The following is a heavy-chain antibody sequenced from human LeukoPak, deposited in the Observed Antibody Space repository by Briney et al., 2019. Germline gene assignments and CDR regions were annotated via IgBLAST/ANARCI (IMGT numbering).Heavy chain of an antibody. D-gene: IGHD2-2*02. CDR2: IYYSGSA. V-gene: IGHV4-31*03. CDR3: ARYCSSTNCYKGGFDP. J-gene: IGHJ5*02. CDR1: GGSISSGGYY. Sequence: SETLSLTCTVSGGSISSGGYYWSWIRQHPGKGLEWIGYIYYSGSAYSNPSLKSRVTISVDTSKNQFTLNLSSVTAADTAVYYCARYCSSTNCYKGGFDPWGQGTLVTVSS.